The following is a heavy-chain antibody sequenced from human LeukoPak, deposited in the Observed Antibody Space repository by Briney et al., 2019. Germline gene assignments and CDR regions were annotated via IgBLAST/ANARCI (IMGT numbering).Heavy chain of an antibody. Sequence: PGGSLRLSCAASGFTFRNYNMNWVRQAPGKGLEWVSSISESSSFIQYADSAKGRFTISRDNSKNTVYLQINSLRAEDTAAYYCGKTTTGYSSGQKPAWPVDYWGQGTLVTVSS. CDR2: ISESSSFI. D-gene: IGHD6-19*01. J-gene: IGHJ4*02. CDR3: GKTTTGYSSGQKPAWPVDY. V-gene: IGHV3-23*01. CDR1: GFTFRNYN.